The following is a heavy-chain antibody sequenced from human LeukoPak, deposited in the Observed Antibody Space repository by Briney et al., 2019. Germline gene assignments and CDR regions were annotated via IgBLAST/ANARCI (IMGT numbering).Heavy chain of an antibody. J-gene: IGHJ3*02. CDR3: ARSITMIVPWVERWFAFDI. CDR1: GYSISSGYY. V-gene: IGHV4-38-2*02. Sequence: NPSETLSLTCTVSGYSISSGYYWGWIRQPPGKGLEWIGSIYHSGSTYYNPSLKSRVTISVDTSKNQFSLKLSSVTAADTAVYYCARSITMIVPWVERWFAFDIWGQGTMVTVSS. CDR2: IYHSGST. D-gene: IGHD3-22*01.